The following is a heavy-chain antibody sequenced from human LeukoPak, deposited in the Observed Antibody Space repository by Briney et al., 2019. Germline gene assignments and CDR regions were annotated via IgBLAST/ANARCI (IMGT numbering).Heavy chain of an antibody. CDR2: IIPIFGTA. V-gene: IGHV1-69*13. CDR3: ARARGASHYYYGMDV. D-gene: IGHD2-2*01. J-gene: IGHJ6*02. CDR1: GGTFSSYA. Sequence: SEKVSCKASGGTFSSYAISWVRQAPGQGLEWMGGIIPIFGTANYAQKFQGRVTITADESTSTAYMELSNLRSEDTAVYYCARARGASHYYYGMDVWGQGTTVTVSS.